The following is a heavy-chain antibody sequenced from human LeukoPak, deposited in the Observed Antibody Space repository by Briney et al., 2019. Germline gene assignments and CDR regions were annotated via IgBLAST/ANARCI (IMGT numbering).Heavy chain of an antibody. V-gene: IGHV3-23*01. CDR2: IGGSGAST. CDR1: GFTFSSYA. D-gene: IGHD3-3*01. CDR3: SKYYDFWSGLPYFDY. J-gene: IGHJ4*02. Sequence: GGSLRLSCAASGFTFSSYAMSWVRQAPGKGLEWVSTIGGSGASTYYADSVKGRFTISRDNSKNTLYLQMNSLRAEDTAVYYCSKYYDFWSGLPYFDYWGQGTLVTVSS.